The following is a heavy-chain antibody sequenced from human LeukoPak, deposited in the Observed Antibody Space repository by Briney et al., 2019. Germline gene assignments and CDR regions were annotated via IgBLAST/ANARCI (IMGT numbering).Heavy chain of an antibody. CDR3: ARTRWDDILTGYYVFGWFDP. D-gene: IGHD3-9*01. CDR2: IYYSGST. CDR1: GGSISSYY. Sequence: SETLSLTCTVPGGSISSYYWSWIRQPPGKGLEWIGYIYYSGSTNYNPSLKSRVTISVDTSKNQFSLKLSSVTAADTAVYYCARTRWDDILTGYYVFGWFDPWGQGTLVTVSS. J-gene: IGHJ5*02. V-gene: IGHV4-59*12.